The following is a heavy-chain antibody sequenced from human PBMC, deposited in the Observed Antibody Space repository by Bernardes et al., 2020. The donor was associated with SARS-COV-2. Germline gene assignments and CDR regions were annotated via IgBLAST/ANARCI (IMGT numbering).Heavy chain of an antibody. CDR1: GWSLSGYY. Sequence: ETLSLTCVVYGWSLSGYYFTWIRQPPGKGLEWIGEINQSGRTNYNPSLKGRATMSVDTSKNQFSLRLNSVTAADTAVYFCAKGGPYKWTHNLAWGQGTLVSVSS. J-gene: IGHJ4*02. D-gene: IGHD1-20*01. CDR2: INQSGRT. CDR3: AKGGPYKWTHNLA. V-gene: IGHV4-34*01.